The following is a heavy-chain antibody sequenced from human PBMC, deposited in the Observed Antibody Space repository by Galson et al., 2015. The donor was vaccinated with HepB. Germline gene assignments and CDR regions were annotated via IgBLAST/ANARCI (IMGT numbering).Heavy chain of an antibody. Sequence: SVKVSCKASGYTFTGYYMHWVRQAPGQGLEWMGWINPNSGGTNYAQKFQGRVTMTRDTSISTAYMELSRLRSDDTAVYYCARGVCSSTSCYRGEYWFDPWGQGTLVTVSS. CDR3: ARGVCSSTSCYRGEYWFDP. D-gene: IGHD2-2*01. CDR1: GYTFTGYY. CDR2: INPNSGGT. J-gene: IGHJ5*02. V-gene: IGHV1-2*02.